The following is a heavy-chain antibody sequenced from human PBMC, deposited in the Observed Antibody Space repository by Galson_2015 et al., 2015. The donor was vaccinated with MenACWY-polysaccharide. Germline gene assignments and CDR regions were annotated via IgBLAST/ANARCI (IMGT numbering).Heavy chain of an antibody. CDR1: GFTFGDYS. CDR3: TRDRAGDGYFFFDY. J-gene: IGHJ4*02. CDR2: IGGKGYGGAT. Sequence: SLRLSCAASGFTFGDYSVSWFRQAPGKRLEWVGFIGGKGYGGATGDAASVKGRFTISRDDSKSIAYLQMNSLKTEDTALYFCTRDRAGDGYFFFDYWGQGTLVTVSS. D-gene: IGHD5-24*01. V-gene: IGHV3-49*03.